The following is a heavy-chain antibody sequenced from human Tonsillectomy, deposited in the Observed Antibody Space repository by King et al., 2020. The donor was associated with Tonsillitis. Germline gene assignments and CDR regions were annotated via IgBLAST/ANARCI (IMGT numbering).Heavy chain of an antibody. CDR1: GFTFSSYA. V-gene: IGHV3-23*04. D-gene: IGHD3-10*01. Sequence: VQLVESGGGLVQPGGSLRLSCAASGFTFSSYAMSWVRQAPGKGLEWVSAISGSGGSTYYADSVKGRFTISRDNSKNTLYLQMNSLRAEDTAVYYCAKSSDYYGSGSPYYFDYWGQGTLVTVSS. CDR3: AKSSDYYGSGSPYYFDY. J-gene: IGHJ4*02. CDR2: ISGSGGST.